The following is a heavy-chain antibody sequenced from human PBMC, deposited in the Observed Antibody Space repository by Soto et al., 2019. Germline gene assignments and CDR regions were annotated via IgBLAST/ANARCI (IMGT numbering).Heavy chain of an antibody. Sequence: PSETLSLTCTVSGGSISSNNDYWAWVRLSPGKGLEWIGSFFYTGSFYYSPSLRSRVTISVDTSKNQFSLNLTSVTVTDTAVYYCARHPGDLYKNFDHWGQGTPVTVSS. CDR2: FFYTGSF. CDR1: GGSISSNNDY. J-gene: IGHJ4*02. D-gene: IGHD2-21*02. CDR3: ARHPGDLYKNFDH. V-gene: IGHV4-39*01.